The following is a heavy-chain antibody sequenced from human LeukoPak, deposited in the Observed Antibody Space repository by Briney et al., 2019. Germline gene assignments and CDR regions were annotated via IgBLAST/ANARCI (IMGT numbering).Heavy chain of an antibody. CDR2: ISVYNGNT. CDR1: GYTFTRYG. J-gene: IGHJ4*02. D-gene: IGHD2-2*01. V-gene: IGHV1-18*01. CDR3: ARDLLGCSSTSCRNPGY. Sequence: EASVKVSCKASGYTFTRYGVSWVRQAPGQGLEWMGWISVYNGNTNYAQKFQGRVTMTTDTSTSTAYMELRSLRSDDTAVYYCARDLLGCSSTSCRNPGYWGQGTLVTVSS.